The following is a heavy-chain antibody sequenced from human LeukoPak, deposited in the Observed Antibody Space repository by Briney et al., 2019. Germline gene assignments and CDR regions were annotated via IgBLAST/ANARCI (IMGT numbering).Heavy chain of an antibody. V-gene: IGHV5-51*01. CDR2: IYSGDSDT. J-gene: IGHJ6*02. D-gene: IGHD3-10*01. Sequence: GESLKISCKGSGYSFTSYWIGWVRQMPGKGLEWMGIIYSGDSDTRYSPSFQGQVTISAAKSISTAYLQWSSLKASDTAKYYCARRYGSGSYYYYYGMDVWGQGTTVTVSS. CDR3: ARRYGSGSYYYYYGMDV. CDR1: GYSFTSYW.